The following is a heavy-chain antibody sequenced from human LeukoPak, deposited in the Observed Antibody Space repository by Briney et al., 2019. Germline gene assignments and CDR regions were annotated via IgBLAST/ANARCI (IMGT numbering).Heavy chain of an antibody. V-gene: IGHV3-23*01. CDR2: ITCSGTST. CDR3: VIWADYDVLTGYYVPDY. CDR1: GFTFSNYA. J-gene: IGHJ4*02. D-gene: IGHD3-9*01. Sequence: PGASLRLSCVASGFTFSNYAMSWVQAPGKGLEWVSAITCSGTSTYYADSLKGRFTISRDNSKNKVFLQMNSLRHEDTAIYYCVIWADYDVLTGYYVPDYWGQGTLVTVSS.